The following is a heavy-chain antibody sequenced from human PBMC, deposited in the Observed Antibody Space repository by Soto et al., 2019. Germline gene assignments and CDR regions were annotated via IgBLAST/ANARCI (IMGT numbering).Heavy chain of an antibody. CDR1: GVTFSSYA. V-gene: IGHV3-23*01. CDR3: AKDRYYDILTGYYNPSYFDY. CDR2: ISGSGGST. J-gene: IGHJ4*02. D-gene: IGHD3-9*01. Sequence: EVQLLDSGGGLVQPGGSLILSCAASGVTFSSYAMSWVRQAPGTWLEWVSAISGSGGSTYYADSVKGRFTISIDNSKNTLYLQMNSLRAEDTAVYYCAKDRYYDILTGYYNPSYFDYGGQGTLVTVSS.